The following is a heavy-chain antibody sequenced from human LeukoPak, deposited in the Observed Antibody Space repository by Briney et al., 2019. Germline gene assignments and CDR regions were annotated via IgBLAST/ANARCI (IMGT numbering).Heavy chain of an antibody. CDR1: GGTFSSYA. CDR3: ARAHNYYGSGSHFDY. D-gene: IGHD3-10*01. J-gene: IGHJ4*02. Sequence: SVKVSCKASGGTFSSYAISWVRQAPGQGLEWMGRIIPILGIANYAQKFQGRVTITADKSTSTAYMELSSLRSEDTAVYYCARAHNYYGSGSHFDYWGQGTLVTVSS. CDR2: IIPILGIA. V-gene: IGHV1-69*04.